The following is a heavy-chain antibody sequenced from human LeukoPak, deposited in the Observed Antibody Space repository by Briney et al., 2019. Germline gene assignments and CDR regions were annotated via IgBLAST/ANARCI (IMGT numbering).Heavy chain of an antibody. CDR3: AKDTMVRGLVDS. Sequence: QTGGSLRLSCAASGFTFSTYAMSWVRQAPGKGLEWVSTISSNVDTTYYADSVQGRFTISRDNSKNTLYLQMHSLRVDDTAIYYCAKDTMVRGLVDSWGQGTLVTVSP. CDR2: ISSNVDTT. CDR1: GFTFSTYA. V-gene: IGHV3-23*01. J-gene: IGHJ4*02. D-gene: IGHD3-10*01.